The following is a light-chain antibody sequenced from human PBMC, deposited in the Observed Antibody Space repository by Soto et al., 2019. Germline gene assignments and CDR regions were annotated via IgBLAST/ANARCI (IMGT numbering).Light chain of an antibody. V-gene: IGKV3-20*01. Sequence: EIVLTQSPGTLSLSPGERATLSCRVSQSVRSSYLAWYQQKPGQAPRLLIYDASNRVTGIPDRFSGSGSGTDFTLTISRLEPEDFAVYYCQQYGGSPGTFGQGTKVEIK. CDR2: DAS. CDR3: QQYGGSPGT. CDR1: QSVRSSY. J-gene: IGKJ1*01.